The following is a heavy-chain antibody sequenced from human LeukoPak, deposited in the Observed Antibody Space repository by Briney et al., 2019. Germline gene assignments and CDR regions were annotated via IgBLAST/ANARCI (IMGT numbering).Heavy chain of an antibody. Sequence: SETLSLTCTVSGGSISSYYWSWIRQPPGKGLEWIGYIYYSGSTNYNPSLKSRVTISVDTSKNQFSLKLSSVTAADTAVYYCARQDDYGGNSIRYWGQGTLVTVSS. CDR2: IYYSGST. J-gene: IGHJ4*02. D-gene: IGHD4-23*01. CDR1: GGSISSYY. V-gene: IGHV4-59*08. CDR3: ARQDDYGGNSIRY.